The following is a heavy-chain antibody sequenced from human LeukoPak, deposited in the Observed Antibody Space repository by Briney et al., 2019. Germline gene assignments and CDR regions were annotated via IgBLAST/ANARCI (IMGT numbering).Heavy chain of an antibody. CDR2: IRNDASKT. CDR1: GFGFSSFG. Sequence: PGGSLRLSCAASGFGFSSFGMHWVRQAPDKGLDWVAYIRNDASKTYYAESVKGRFTISRDNSKNMVFLQMNSLSSEDTALYYCAKRAGSAWSAGVWGQGTLVTVSS. V-gene: IGHV3-30*02. CDR3: AKRAGSAWSAGV. D-gene: IGHD3-10*01. J-gene: IGHJ4*02.